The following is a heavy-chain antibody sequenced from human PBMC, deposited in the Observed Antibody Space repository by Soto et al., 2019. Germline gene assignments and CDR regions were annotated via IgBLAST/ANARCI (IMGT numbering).Heavy chain of an antibody. Sequence: LRLSCAAFGLTISGKKYVAWVRQAPGKGLEWVSGLYDVDGSFYADSVRGRFTTSSDSSKTTVYLQMNDLRPDDTAVYYCATWHEREHAYDVWGQGTTVTVSS. J-gene: IGHJ3*01. CDR1: GLTISGKKY. V-gene: IGHV3-53*01. D-gene: IGHD1-1*01. CDR2: LYDVDGS. CDR3: ATWHEREHAYDV.